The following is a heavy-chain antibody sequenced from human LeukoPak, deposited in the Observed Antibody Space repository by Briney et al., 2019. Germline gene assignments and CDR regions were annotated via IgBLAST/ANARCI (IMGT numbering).Heavy chain of an antibody. CDR3: ARDPVVIDGYNVHDAFDI. Sequence: SETLSLTCAVSGGSISSGGYYWSWIRQHPGKGLEWIGYIYYSGSTYYNPSLKSRVTISVDTSKNQFSLKLSSVTAADTAVYYCARDPVVIDGYNVHDAFDIWGQGTMVTVSS. D-gene: IGHD5-24*01. CDR2: IYYSGST. CDR1: GGSISSGGYY. J-gene: IGHJ3*02. V-gene: IGHV4-31*11.